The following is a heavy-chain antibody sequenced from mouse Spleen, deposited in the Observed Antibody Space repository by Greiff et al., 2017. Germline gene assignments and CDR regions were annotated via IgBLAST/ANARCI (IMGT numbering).Heavy chain of an antibody. V-gene: IGHV14-4*01. Sequence: EVQLQQSGAELVRPGASVKLSCTASGFNIKDDYMHWVKQRPEQGLEWIGWIDPENGDTEYASKFQGKATITADTSSNTAYLQLSSLTSEDTAVYYCTTDSNYSWGQGTLVTVSA. J-gene: IGHJ3*01. D-gene: IGHD2-5*01. CDR1: GFNIKDDY. CDR3: TTDSNYS. CDR2: IDPENGDT.